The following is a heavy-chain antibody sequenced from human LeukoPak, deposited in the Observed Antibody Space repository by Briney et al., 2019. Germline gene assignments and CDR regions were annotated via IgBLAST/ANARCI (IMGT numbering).Heavy chain of an antibody. D-gene: IGHD3-3*01. V-gene: IGHV4-59*08. J-gene: IGHJ4*02. CDR1: GGSISSYY. CDR2: IYYSGSA. CDR3: ARGFFSSGYCEDY. Sequence: SETLSLTCTVSGGSISSYYWSWIRQPPGNGLEWIGYIYYSGSANYNPSLKSRVTISVDTSKNQFSLKLSSVTAADTAVYYCARGFFSSGYCEDYWGQGTLVTVSS.